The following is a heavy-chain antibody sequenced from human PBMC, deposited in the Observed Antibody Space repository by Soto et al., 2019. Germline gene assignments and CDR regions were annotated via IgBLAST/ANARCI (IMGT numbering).Heavy chain of an antibody. CDR3: ARATAMVTGYYYFYGMDV. J-gene: IGHJ6*02. CDR1: GGTFRSYA. D-gene: IGHD5-18*01. V-gene: IGHV1-69*06. Sequence: SVKGSCTESGGTFRSYAISWVRQAPGQGLEWMGGIIPIFGTANYAQKFQGRVTITADKSTSTAYMELSSLRSEDTAVYYCARATAMVTGYYYFYGMDVWGDVTTVTVSS. CDR2: IIPIFGTA.